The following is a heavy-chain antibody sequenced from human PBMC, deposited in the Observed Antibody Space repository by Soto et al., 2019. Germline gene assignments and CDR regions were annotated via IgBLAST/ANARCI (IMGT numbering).Heavy chain of an antibody. J-gene: IGHJ4*02. CDR1: GFTFSNAW. V-gene: IGHV3-15*01. CDR3: ARPPLGYCSSATCFDYFDY. CDR2: IKSESDGGTA. Sequence: EVQLVESGGGLVKPGGSLRLSCAASGFTFSNAWMSWVRQAPGKGLEWVGRIKSESDGGTADYAAPVKGRFTISRDDSTNTLYLQMNSLKTEDTAVYFCARPPLGYCSSATCFDYFDYWGQGTLVTVSS. D-gene: IGHD2-2*01.